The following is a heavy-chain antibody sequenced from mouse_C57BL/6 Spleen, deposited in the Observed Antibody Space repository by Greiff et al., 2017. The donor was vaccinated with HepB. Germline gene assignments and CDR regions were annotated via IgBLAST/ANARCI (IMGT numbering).Heavy chain of an antibody. D-gene: IGHD1-1*01. J-gene: IGHJ3*01. CDR2: IYPGDGDT. CDR1: GYAFSSSW. V-gene: IGHV1-82*01. Sequence: VQLVESGPELVKPGASVKISCKASGYAFSSSWMNWVKQRPGKGLEWIGRIYPGDGDTNYNGKFKGKATLTADKSSSTAYMQLSSLTSEDSAVYFCARTGYYGSSDGFAYWGQGTLVTVSA. CDR3: ARTGYYGSSDGFAY.